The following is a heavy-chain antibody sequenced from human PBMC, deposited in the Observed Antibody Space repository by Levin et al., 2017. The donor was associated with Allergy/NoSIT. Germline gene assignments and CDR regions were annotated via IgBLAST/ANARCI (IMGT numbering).Heavy chain of an antibody. D-gene: IGHD3-9*01. CDR3: ATGEGLFCPGVSCSYAFHY. V-gene: IGHV4-4*02. CDR1: GGSISTDNW. J-gene: IGHJ4*02. Sequence: SQTLSLTCAVSGGSISTDNWWSWIRQPPGKGLEWIGAIYRSGDTNHNPSLRSRVTMSVDKSKNHFSLKLSSVTAADTAVYYCATGEGLFCPGVSCSYAFHYWGQGALVTVSS. CDR2: IYRSGDT.